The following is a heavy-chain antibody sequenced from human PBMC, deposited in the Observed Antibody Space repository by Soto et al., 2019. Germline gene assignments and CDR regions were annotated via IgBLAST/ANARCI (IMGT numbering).Heavy chain of an antibody. D-gene: IGHD2-15*01. CDR3: ARHRGIGGNCYSREEY. CDR2: LNIYNGHP. V-gene: IGHV1-18*04. J-gene: IGHJ4*02. CDR1: GYAFTSNG. Sequence: AFLKVSSKAAGYAFTSNGISYLRQAPKQALVWMGWLNIYNGHPNYAQKFQGRVIMTTDTTTNTAYMELRSLRSDDTAVYYCARHRGIGGNCYSREEYWRRGTLVTIS.